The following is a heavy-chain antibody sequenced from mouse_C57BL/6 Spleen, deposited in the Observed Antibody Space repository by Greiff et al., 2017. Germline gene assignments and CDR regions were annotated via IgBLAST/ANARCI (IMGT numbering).Heavy chain of an antibody. CDR2: IYPSDSET. CDR1: FYPFTIYF. CDR3: ARGDYDGAWFAY. V-gene: IGHV1-61*01. D-gene: IGHD2-4*01. J-gene: IGHJ3*01. Sequence: QVPLPQSVPELFHPCASFPLSFPSSFYPFTIYFLYWVKQRPGQGLEWIVNIYPSDSETHYNQKFKDKATLTLDKSSSTAYMQLSSLTSEDSAVYYCARGDYDGAWFAYWGQGTLVTVSA.